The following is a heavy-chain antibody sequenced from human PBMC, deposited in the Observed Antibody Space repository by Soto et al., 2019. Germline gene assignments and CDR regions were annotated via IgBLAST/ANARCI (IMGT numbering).Heavy chain of an antibody. J-gene: IGHJ4*02. D-gene: IGHD3-10*01. Sequence: QVQLVQSGAEVKKPGASVKVSCKASGYTFTSYDINWVRQATGQGLEWMGWMNPNSGNTGYAQKFQGRVTMTRNTSISTAYMELSSLRSEDTAVYYCAREQELWFGELSVFDYWGQGTLVTVSS. CDR2: MNPNSGNT. CDR1: GYTFTSYD. CDR3: AREQELWFGELSVFDY. V-gene: IGHV1-8*01.